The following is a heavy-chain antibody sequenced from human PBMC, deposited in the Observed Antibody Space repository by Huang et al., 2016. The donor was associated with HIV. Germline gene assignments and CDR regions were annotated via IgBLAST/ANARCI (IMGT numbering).Heavy chain of an antibody. J-gene: IGHJ5*02. Sequence: QVQLVQSGAEVKKPGASVKVSCKTSGYTFTSYNINWVRQATGQGLGWRGWMNPNSGNTGYAQKFQGRITMTRTTSISTAYMGLNSLRSEDTAVYFCARGVSDFWSAPRRFDPWGQGTLVTVSS. CDR3: ARGVSDFWSAPRRFDP. D-gene: IGHD3-3*01. V-gene: IGHV1-8*01. CDR2: MNPNSGNT. CDR1: GYTFTSYN.